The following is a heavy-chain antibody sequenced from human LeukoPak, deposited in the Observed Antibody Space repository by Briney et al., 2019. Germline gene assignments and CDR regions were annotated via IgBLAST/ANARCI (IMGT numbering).Heavy chain of an antibody. V-gene: IGHV3-30*18. J-gene: IGHJ2*01. CDR1: GFTFSSYG. CDR3: AKDWTGTKPFDL. D-gene: IGHD3/OR15-3a*01. Sequence: GGSLRLSCAASGFTFSSYGMHWVRQAPGKGLEWVAVISYDGSNKYSADSVKGRFTISRDNSKNTLYLQMNSLRAEDTAVYYCAKDWTGTKPFDLWGRGTLVTVSS. CDR2: ISYDGSNK.